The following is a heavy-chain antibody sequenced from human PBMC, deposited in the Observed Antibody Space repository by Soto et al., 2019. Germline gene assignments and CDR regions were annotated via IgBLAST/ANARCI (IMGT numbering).Heavy chain of an antibody. Sequence: QVQLQESGPGLVKPSQTLSLTCTVPGGSISSGGYYWSWIRQHPGKGLEWIGYIYYSGSTYYHPSLQSRVTISTDTSKNQFYMKLRSVSAADTAVYYCARDVRFRGFYGMDVWGQGTTVTVSS. CDR1: GGSISSGGYY. V-gene: IGHV4-31*03. CDR2: IYYSGST. D-gene: IGHD3-10*01. CDR3: ARDVRFRGFYGMDV. J-gene: IGHJ6*02.